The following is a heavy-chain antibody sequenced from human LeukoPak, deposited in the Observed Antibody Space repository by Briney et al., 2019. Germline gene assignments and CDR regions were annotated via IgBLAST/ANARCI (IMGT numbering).Heavy chain of an antibody. V-gene: IGHV3-23*01. CDR3: APLNYYDSIGHPSSFEY. J-gene: IGHJ4*02. CDR2: VCGSGGTT. D-gene: IGHD3-22*01. Sequence: PSGSLRLSCAVSGFTFSSYDMRWLRQAPGKGLEWVSAVCGSGGTTYYADSVKGRFTISIDNSKSMLYLQVYTLRAEDTVVYYCAPLNYYDSIGHPSSFEYWGQGTLVTVSS. CDR1: GFTFSSYD.